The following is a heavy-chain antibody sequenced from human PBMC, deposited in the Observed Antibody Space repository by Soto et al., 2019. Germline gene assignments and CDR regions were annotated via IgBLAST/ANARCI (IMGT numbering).Heavy chain of an antibody. J-gene: IGHJ4*02. CDR2: ISAYNGNT. Sequence: QVQLVQSGAEVKKPGASVKVSCKASGYTFTSYGISWVRQAPGQGLEWMGWISAYNGNTNYAQKLQGRVTMTTDTXXSTANMELRSLRSDDTAVYYCARLATVTTSPEFDYWGQGTLVTVSS. D-gene: IGHD4-17*01. CDR3: ARLATVTTSPEFDY. CDR1: GYTFTSYG. V-gene: IGHV1-18*01.